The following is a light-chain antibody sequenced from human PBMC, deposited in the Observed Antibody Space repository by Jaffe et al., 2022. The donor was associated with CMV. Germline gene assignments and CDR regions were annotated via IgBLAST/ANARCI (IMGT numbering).Light chain of an antibody. CDR3: LLYYSGLRV. CDR2: DTT. Sequence: QAVVTQEPSLTVSPGGTVTLTCGSSTGTVTSGHYPYWFQQRPGQAPRTLIYDTTNKHSWTPARFSGSLLGGKAALTLSGAQPEDEADYYCLLYYSGLRVFGTGTTVTVL. V-gene: IGLV7-46*01. CDR1: TGTVTSGHY. J-gene: IGLJ1*01.